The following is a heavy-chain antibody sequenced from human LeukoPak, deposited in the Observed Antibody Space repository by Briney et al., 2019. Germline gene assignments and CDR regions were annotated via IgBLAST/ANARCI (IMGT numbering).Heavy chain of an antibody. V-gene: IGHV4-4*09. CDR1: GGSISSYY. J-gene: IGHJ5*02. D-gene: IGHD6-13*01. CDR3: ARHAPGSSWYGQFDP. CDR2: IYTSGST. Sequence: SETLSLTCTVSGGSISSYYWSWIRQPPGKGLEWIGYIYTSGSTNYNPSLKSRVTISVDTSKNQFSLKLSSVTAADTAVYYRARHAPGSSWYGQFDPWGQGTLVTVSS.